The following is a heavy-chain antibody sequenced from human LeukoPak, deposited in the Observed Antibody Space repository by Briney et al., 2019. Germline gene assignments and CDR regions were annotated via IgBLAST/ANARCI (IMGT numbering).Heavy chain of an antibody. CDR1: GFTFSSYG. J-gene: IGHJ6*02. CDR3: ARERWSLYSNDYYYYGLDV. CDR2: ISYDGSNK. D-gene: IGHD3-3*01. Sequence: TGGSLRLSRAASGFTFSSYGMHWVRRAPGKGLEWVAVISYDGSNKYYADSVKGRFTISRDNAKNSLYLQMNSLRAEDTAVYYCARERWSLYSNDYYYYGLDVWGQGTTVTVSS. V-gene: IGHV3-30*03.